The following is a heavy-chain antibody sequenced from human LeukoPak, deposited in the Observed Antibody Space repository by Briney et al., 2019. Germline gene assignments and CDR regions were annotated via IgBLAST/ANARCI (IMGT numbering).Heavy chain of an antibody. CDR1: GYMFNAYL. Sequence: ESPETYLKCFGYMFNAYLISWVRQMPGKGLEWMGIIYPDDSDTRYSPSFQGQVTISADKSVRTAYLQQSSLKTSDTAMYYCARPNIMSYYDRRGSDAAPVWAQGTMDTVSS. CDR2: IYPDDSDT. CDR3: ARPNIMSYYDRRGSDAAPV. J-gene: IGHJ3*01. V-gene: IGHV5-51*01. D-gene: IGHD3-22*01.